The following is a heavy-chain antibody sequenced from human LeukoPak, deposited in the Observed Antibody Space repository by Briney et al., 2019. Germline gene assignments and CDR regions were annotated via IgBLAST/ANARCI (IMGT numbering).Heavy chain of an antibody. V-gene: IGHV1-8*03. Sequence: ASVKVSCKASGYTFTSYDINWVRQATGQGLEWMGWMNPNSGNTGYAQKFQGRVTITRNTSISTAYMELSRLRSDDTAVYYCARNPNYDILTGYYYYYMDVWGKGTTVTISS. J-gene: IGHJ6*03. D-gene: IGHD3-9*01. CDR2: MNPNSGNT. CDR3: ARNPNYDILTGYYYYYMDV. CDR1: GYTFTSYD.